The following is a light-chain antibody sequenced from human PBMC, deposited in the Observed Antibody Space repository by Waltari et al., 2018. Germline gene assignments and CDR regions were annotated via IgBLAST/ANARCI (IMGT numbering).Light chain of an antibody. Sequence: EIVLTQSPGTLSLSPGERATLSCRASQSVSSIYLAWYQQNPGQTPRLLIYGASSSATGIPDRFSGSGSGTDFTITISRLEPEDSAVYYCQQYVSSPLTFGGGTKVEIK. V-gene: IGKV3-20*01. CDR1: QSVSSIY. CDR3: QQYVSSPLT. J-gene: IGKJ4*01. CDR2: GAS.